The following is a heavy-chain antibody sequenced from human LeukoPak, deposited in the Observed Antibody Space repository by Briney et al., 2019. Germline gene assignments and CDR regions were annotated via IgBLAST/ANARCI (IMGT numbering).Heavy chain of an antibody. CDR3: ARVNTAHDY. CDR2: IHFSGST. J-gene: IGHJ4*02. D-gene: IGHD5-18*01. CDR1: GGSISSYY. V-gene: IGHV4-59*12. Sequence: SETLSLTCTVSGGSISSYYWSWIRQPPGKGLEWIGYIHFSGSTSYNPSLKSRVTISVDTSKNQFSLKLSSVTAADTAVYYCARVNTAHDYWGQGTLVTVSS.